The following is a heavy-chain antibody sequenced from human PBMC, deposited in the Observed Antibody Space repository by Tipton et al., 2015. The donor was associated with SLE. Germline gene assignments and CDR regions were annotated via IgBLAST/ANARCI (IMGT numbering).Heavy chain of an antibody. CDR1: GDSISNSHW. CDR2: ISQSGST. J-gene: IGHJ3*02. D-gene: IGHD1-26*01. V-gene: IGHV4-4*01. CDR3: AREGIVGATGGAFDI. Sequence: GLVKPSGTLSLTCIVSGDSISNSHWWSWVRQTPEKGLEWLGEISQSGSTNYNPSLKSRVSMSIDKSENEFSLKLSSVTAADTAVYCCAREGIVGATGGAFDIWGQGTMVTVSS.